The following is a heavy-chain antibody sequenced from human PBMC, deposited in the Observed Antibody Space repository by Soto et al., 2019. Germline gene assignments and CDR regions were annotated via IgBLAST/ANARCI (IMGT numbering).Heavy chain of an antibody. D-gene: IGHD5-18*01. CDR1: GYTFTSYG. J-gene: IGHJ4*02. CDR3: ARDLSYGLCDY. V-gene: IGHV1-18*01. Sequence: QVQLVQSGAEVKKPGASVKVSCKASGYTFTSYGISWVRQAPGQGLEWMGWISAHNGNTKYAHKLQVRVTMTTDTSTSTASMELRSLRSDDTAVYYCARDLSYGLCDYWGQGTLVTVSS. CDR2: ISAHNGNT.